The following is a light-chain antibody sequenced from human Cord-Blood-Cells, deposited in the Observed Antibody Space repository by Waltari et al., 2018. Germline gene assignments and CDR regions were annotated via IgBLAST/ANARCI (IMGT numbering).Light chain of an antibody. Sequence: QSALTLPASASGSPGQSITLSCTGTSSDVGGYNFVPWYQQHPGKAPKLMFYDVSNPPSGVSNRFSGSKSGNTASLTISGLQAEDEADYYCSSYTSSSTPYVFGTGTKVTVL. CDR2: DVS. J-gene: IGLJ1*01. CDR1: SSDVGGYNF. V-gene: IGLV2-14*01. CDR3: SSYTSSSTPYV.